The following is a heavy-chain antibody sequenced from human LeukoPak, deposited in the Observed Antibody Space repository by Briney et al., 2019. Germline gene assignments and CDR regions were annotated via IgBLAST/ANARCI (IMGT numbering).Heavy chain of an antibody. CDR2: IYYSGST. CDR3: ARHRGSSGYYNWFDP. V-gene: IGHV4-59*08. D-gene: IGHD3-22*01. Sequence: SETLSLTCTVSGGSISSYYWSWIRQPPGKGLEWIGYIYYSGSTNYNPSLKSRVTISVDTSKNQFSLKLSSVTAADTAVYYCARHRGSSGYYNWFDPWGQGTLVTVSS. CDR1: GGSISSYY. J-gene: IGHJ5*02.